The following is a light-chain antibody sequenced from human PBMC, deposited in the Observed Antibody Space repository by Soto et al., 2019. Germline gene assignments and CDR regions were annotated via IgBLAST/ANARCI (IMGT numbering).Light chain of an antibody. CDR3: QQYNSFPWT. CDR2: AAS. Sequence: DIQMTQSPSSLSASVGDRVTITCRASQSIAGYLNWYQQKSGKAPSLLIYAASTLQGGVPSRFSGSQSETEFTLTIRNLQPDDFATYYCQQYNSFPWTFGLGTKVEIK. V-gene: IGKV1-39*01. J-gene: IGKJ1*01. CDR1: QSIAGY.